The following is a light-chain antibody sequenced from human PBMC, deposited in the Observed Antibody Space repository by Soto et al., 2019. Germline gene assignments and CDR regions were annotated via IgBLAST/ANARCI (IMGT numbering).Light chain of an antibody. Sequence: IVMTQAPSTLSVSPGERATLSFMASQSVSSNLAWYQQKPGQAPRLLISGASSRAAGIPDRFSGSGSGTDFTLTISSLEPEDFAVYYCQQRSNWAITFGQGTRLEIK. V-gene: IGKV3-11*01. CDR1: QSVSSN. J-gene: IGKJ5*01. CDR3: QQRSNWAIT. CDR2: GAS.